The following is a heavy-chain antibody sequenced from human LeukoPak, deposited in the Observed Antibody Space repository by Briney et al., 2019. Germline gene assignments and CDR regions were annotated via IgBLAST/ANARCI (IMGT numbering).Heavy chain of an antibody. CDR1: GFTFGSYE. Sequence: PGGSLRLSCAASGFTFGSYEMNWIRQAPGKGLEWLSYISFSDDTTSYADSVRGRFTISRDNAKNSLFLQMNSLRADDTAVYYCTVLAHCNNPYCYRAQSLLWGQGILVTVSS. CDR2: ISFSDDTT. CDR3: TVLAHCNNPYCYRAQSLL. V-gene: IGHV3-48*03. D-gene: IGHD2/OR15-2a*01. J-gene: IGHJ4*02.